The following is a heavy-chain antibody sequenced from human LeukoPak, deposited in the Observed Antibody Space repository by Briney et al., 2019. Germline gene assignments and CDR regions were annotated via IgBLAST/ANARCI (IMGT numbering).Heavy chain of an antibody. CDR3: ARESRYVSGYGHSDNAFDI. V-gene: IGHV1-46*01. Sequence: ASVKVSCKASGYTFTSYYMHWVRQAPGQGLEWMGIINPSGGSTSYAQKFQGRVTMTRDTSTSTVYMELSSLRSEDTAVYYCARESRYVSGYGHSDNAFDIWGQGTVVTVSS. CDR2: INPSGGST. J-gene: IGHJ3*02. D-gene: IGHD5-12*01. CDR1: GYTFTSYY.